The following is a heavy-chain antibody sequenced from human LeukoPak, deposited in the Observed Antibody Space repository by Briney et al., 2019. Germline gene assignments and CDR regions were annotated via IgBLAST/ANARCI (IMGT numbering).Heavy chain of an antibody. CDR1: GFTFSSHS. CDR3: ARGAYYYED. CDR2: ISSSSSTI. J-gene: IGHJ4*02. Sequence: GGSLRLSCAASGFTFSSHSMNWVRQAPGKGLEWVSYISSSSSTIYYADSVKGRFTISRDNAKNSLYLQMTSLRAEDTAVYYCARGAYYYEDWGQGTLVTVSS. D-gene: IGHD3-22*01. V-gene: IGHV3-48*01.